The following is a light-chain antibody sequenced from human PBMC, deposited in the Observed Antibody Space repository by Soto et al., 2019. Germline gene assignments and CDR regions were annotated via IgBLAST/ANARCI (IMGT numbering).Light chain of an antibody. CDR1: QNVDKW. J-gene: IGKJ1*01. Sequence: DIQMTQSPSTLSASVGDRVTITCRASQNVDKWLAWYQQKPGKAPQLLIYDASTLESGVPSRFSGGRSGTEFTRTVSSLQPDDFASYYCQQYHTWVTFGQGTKVDFK. CDR2: DAS. CDR3: QQYHTWVT. V-gene: IGKV1-5*01.